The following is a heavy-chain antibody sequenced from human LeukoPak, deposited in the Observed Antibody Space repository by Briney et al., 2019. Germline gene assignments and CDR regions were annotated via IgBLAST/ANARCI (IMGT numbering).Heavy chain of an antibody. CDR1: GGSISSSSYY. J-gene: IGHJ2*01. D-gene: IGHD3-22*01. CDR2: IYYSGST. Sequence: SETLSLTCTVSGGSISSSSYYWGWIRQPPGTGLEWIGSIYYSGSTYYNPSLKSRVTISVDTSKNQFSLKLSSVTAADTAVYYCARVQGYYDSTGYFDLWGRGTLVTVSS. CDR3: ARVQGYYDSTGYFDL. V-gene: IGHV4-39*07.